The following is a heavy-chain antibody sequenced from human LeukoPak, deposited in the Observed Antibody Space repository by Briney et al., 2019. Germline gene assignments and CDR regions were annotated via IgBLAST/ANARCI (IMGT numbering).Heavy chain of an antibody. J-gene: IGHJ4*02. CDR3: ARLGHYDFWTGDY. V-gene: IGHV1-2*02. D-gene: IGHD3-3*01. Sequence: ASVKVSCKASGYTFSDYYMHWVRQAPGQGLEWMGWINPNSGGTDYAQKFQGRVTMTRDTSISTAYMELSRLRSDDTAVYYCARLGHYDFWTGDYWGQGTLVTVSS. CDR1: GYTFSDYY. CDR2: INPNSGGT.